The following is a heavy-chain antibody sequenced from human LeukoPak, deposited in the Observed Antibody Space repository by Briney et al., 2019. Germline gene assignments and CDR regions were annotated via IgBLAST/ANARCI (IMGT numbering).Heavy chain of an antibody. CDR2: IYHSGIT. D-gene: IGHD3-22*01. CDR3: ARNDSSGYFDY. J-gene: IGHJ4*02. CDR1: GYSISSGHY. Sequence: SETLSLTCAVSGYSISSGHYWGWIRQPPGKGLEWIGGIYHSGITSYNPTLKSRVTISVDTSKNQFSLKLNSVTAADTAVYHCARNDSSGYFDYWGQGTLVTVSS. V-gene: IGHV4-38-2*01.